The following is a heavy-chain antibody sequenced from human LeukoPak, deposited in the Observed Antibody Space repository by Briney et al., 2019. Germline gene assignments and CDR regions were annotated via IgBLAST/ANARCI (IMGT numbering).Heavy chain of an antibody. V-gene: IGHV3-53*01. D-gene: IGHD2-21*02. CDR2: IYSGGST. J-gene: IGHJ4*02. Sequence: GGSLRLSCAASGFTVSSNYMSWVRQAPGKGLEWVSVIYSGGSTYYADSVKGRFTISRDNSKNTLYLQMNSLRAEDTAVYYCARDRAAYCGGDCYSVFDYWGQGTLVTVSS. CDR1: GFTVSSNY. CDR3: ARDRAAYCGGDCYSVFDY.